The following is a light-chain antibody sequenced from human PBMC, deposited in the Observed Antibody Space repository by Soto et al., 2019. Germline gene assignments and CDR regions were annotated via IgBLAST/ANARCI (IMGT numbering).Light chain of an antibody. CDR1: QSISSK. V-gene: IGKV3-15*01. Sequence: EIVMTQSPATLSVSPGERATLSCRASQSISSKLGRYQQRPGQAPRLLIYGASTRATGIPTRFSGSGSGTEFTLTISSLQSEDSAVYYCQQYNSWTTITFGQGTRLEIK. J-gene: IGKJ5*01. CDR2: GAS. CDR3: QQYNSWTTIT.